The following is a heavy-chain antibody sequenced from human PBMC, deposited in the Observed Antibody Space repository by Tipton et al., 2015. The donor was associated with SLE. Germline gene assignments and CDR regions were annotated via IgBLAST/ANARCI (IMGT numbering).Heavy chain of an antibody. CDR1: GGSISSYY. CDR3: ARYIRGWGIDY. D-gene: IGHD3-10*01. CDR2: IYYSGST. J-gene: IGHJ4*02. Sequence: TLSLTCTVSGGSISSYYWSWIRQPPGKGLEWIGYIYYSGSTNYNPSLKSRVTISVDTSKNQFSLKLSSVTAADTAVYYCARYIRGWGIDYWGQGTLVTVSS. V-gene: IGHV4-59*01.